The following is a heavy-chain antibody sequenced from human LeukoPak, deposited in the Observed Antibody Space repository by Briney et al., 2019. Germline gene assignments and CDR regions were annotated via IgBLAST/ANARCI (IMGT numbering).Heavy chain of an antibody. CDR3: AREGRQLERPGYMDV. CDR2: ISSSSSTT. J-gene: IGHJ6*03. Sequence: GGSLRLSCAASGFTFSSYSMNWVRQAPGKGLEWGSYISSSSSTTYYADSVKGRFTISRDNAKNSLYLQMNSLRAEDTAVYYCAREGRQLERPGYMDVWGKGTTVTVSS. D-gene: IGHD1-1*01. V-gene: IGHV3-48*01. CDR1: GFTFSSYS.